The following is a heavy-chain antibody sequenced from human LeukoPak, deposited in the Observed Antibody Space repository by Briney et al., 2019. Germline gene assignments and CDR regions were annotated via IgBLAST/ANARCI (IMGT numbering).Heavy chain of an antibody. CDR2: INPNSGGT. CDR3: ARVGDSSSWYVEN. J-gene: IGHJ4*02. CDR1: GYTFTGYY. V-gene: IGHV1-2*06. D-gene: IGHD6-13*01. Sequence: ASVKVSCKASGYTFTGYYMHWVRQAPGQGLEWMGRINPNSGGTNYAQKFQGRVTMTRDTSISTAYLELSRLRSDDTAGYYCARVGDSSSWYVENWGQGTLVTVSS.